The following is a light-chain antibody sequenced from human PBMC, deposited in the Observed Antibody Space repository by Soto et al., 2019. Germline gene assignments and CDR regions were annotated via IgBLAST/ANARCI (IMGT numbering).Light chain of an antibody. J-gene: IGLJ2*01. V-gene: IGLV1-47*01. CDR1: SSNIESNY. CDR3: AAWDDSLSVV. CDR2: RNN. Sequence: QSVLTQPPSASGTPGQRVTISCSGSSSNIESNYVYWYQQLPGTAPKLLIYRNNQRPSGVPDRFSGSTSGTSASLAISGLRSEDEADYYCAAWDDSLSVVFGGGTEVTVL.